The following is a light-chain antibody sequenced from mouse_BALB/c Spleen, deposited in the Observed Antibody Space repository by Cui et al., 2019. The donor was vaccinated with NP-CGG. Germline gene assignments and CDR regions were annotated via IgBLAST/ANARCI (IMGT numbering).Light chain of an antibody. J-gene: IGLJ1*01. CDR2: GTN. CDR1: IGAFTTSNY. CDR3: ALWYSNHWV. V-gene: IGLV1*01. Sequence: QAVVTQESALTTSTGETVTLTCRSSIGAFTTSNYANWVQEQPDHLFTGLIGGTNNRPPGVPARFSGSLIGDKAALTITGAQTEDEAIYFCALWYSNHWVFGGGTKLTVL.